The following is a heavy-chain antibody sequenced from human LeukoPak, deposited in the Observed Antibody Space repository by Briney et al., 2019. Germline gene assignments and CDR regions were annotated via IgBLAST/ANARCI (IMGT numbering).Heavy chain of an antibody. V-gene: IGHV1-69*01. J-gene: IGHJ4*02. D-gene: IGHD6-13*01. CDR2: IIPIFGTA. CDR1: GGTFSSYA. Sequence: VASVKVSCKASGGTFSSYAISWVRQAPGQGLEWMGGIIPIFGTANYAQKFQGRVTITADESTSTAYMELSSLRSEDTAVYYCARVSPLYSSSWYDPSLWGQGTLVTVSS. CDR3: ARVSPLYSSSWYDPSL.